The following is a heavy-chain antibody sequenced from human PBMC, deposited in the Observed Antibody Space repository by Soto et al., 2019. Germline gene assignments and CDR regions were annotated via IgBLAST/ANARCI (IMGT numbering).Heavy chain of an antibody. CDR1: GGSFSGYY. J-gene: IGHJ4*02. D-gene: IGHD2-8*01. CDR2: INHSGST. V-gene: IGHV4-34*01. Sequence: PSETLSLTCAVYGGSFSGYYWSWIRQPPGKGLEWIGEINHSGSTNYNPSLKSRVTISVDTSKNQFSLKLSSVTAADTAVYYCARGRMAYAIWWGQGTLVTVSS. CDR3: ARGRMAYAIW.